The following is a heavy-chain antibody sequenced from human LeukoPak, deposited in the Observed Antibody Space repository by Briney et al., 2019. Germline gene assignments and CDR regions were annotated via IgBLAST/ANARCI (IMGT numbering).Heavy chain of an antibody. CDR3: ATEGPDHPKDY. CDR1: GYSFTSYW. CDR2: IDPSDSYT. J-gene: IGHJ4*02. Sequence: GESLKISCKGSGYSFTSYWISWVRQMPGKGLEWMGRIDPSDSYTNYSPSFQGHVTISADESISTAYLQWSSLKASDTAMYYCATEGPDHPKDYRGQGTLVTVSS. V-gene: IGHV5-10-1*01.